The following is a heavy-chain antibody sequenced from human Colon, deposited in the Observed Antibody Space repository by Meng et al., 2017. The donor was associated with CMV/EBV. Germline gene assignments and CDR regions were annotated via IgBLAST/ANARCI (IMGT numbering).Heavy chain of an antibody. J-gene: IGHJ6*02. V-gene: IGHV1-24*01. CDR1: GNTVSELS. Sequence: ASVKVSCKVSGNTVSELSMHWVRQAPGKGLEWVGGFDAEEGERVYAQKFRGRVMMTEDTSTHTAYMQLSSLRSEDTAVYYCATVGGNSGSYYYGLDVWGQGTTVTAP. CDR3: ATVGGNSGSYYYGLDV. CDR2: FDAEEGER. D-gene: IGHD4-23*01.